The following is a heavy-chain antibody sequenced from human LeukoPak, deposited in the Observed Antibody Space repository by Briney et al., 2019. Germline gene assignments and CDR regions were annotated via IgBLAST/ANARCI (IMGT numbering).Heavy chain of an antibody. CDR1: RFTFSTYG. J-gene: IGHJ6*03. Sequence: GGSLRLSCAASRFTFSTYGMHWVRQAPGKGLEWVAVISYDGSNKYYADSVKGRFTISRDNAKDSVYLQMNSLRADDTAVYYCARVRGAGLQYYYMDVWGKGTTVTVSS. CDR2: ISYDGSNK. V-gene: IGHV3-30*03. D-gene: IGHD1-26*01. CDR3: ARVRGAGLQYYYMDV.